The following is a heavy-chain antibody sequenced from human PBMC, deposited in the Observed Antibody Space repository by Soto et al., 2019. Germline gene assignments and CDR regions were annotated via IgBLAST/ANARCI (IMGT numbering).Heavy chain of an antibody. CDR2: INPQTGGT. CDR3: ARERYQVISDGMDV. V-gene: IGHV1-2*02. Sequence: ASVKVSCKASGYTFTGYYIHWVREAPGQGLEWMGWINPQTGGTSYAQKVQGRVTLSRDTSINTAYLEVSRRRFDDAAVYFCARERYQVISDGMDVWGQGTTVTVAS. CDR1: GYTFTGYY. J-gene: IGHJ6*02. D-gene: IGHD2-2*01.